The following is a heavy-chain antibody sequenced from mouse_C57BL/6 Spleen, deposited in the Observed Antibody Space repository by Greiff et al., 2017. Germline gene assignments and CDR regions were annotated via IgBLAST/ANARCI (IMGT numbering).Heavy chain of an antibody. CDR2: ISDGGSYT. CDR3: AREIRRIWFAY. J-gene: IGHJ3*01. CDR1: GFTFSSYA. V-gene: IGHV5-4*01. Sequence: EVQLKESGGGLVKPGGSLKLSCAASGFTFSSYAMSWVRQTPEKRLEWVATISDGGSYTYYPDNVKGRFTISRDNAKNNLYLPMSHLKSEDTDMYSCAREIRRIWFAYWGQGTLVTVSA. D-gene: IGHD2-12*01.